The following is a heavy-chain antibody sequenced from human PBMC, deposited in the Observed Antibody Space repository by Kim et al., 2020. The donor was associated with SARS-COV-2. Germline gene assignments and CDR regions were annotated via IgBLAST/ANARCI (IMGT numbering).Heavy chain of an antibody. J-gene: IGHJ6*02. D-gene: IGHD2-2*03. CDR2: ISGSGGST. CDR3: AKVGGYCSSTSCYGGYYYYGMDV. V-gene: IGHV3-23*01. CDR1: GFTFSSYA. Sequence: GGSLRLSCAASGFTFSSYAMSWVRQAPGKGLEWVSAISGSGGSTYYADSVKGRFTISRDNSKNTLYLQMNSLRAEDTAVYYCAKVGGYCSSTSCYGGYYYYGMDVWGQGTTVTVSS.